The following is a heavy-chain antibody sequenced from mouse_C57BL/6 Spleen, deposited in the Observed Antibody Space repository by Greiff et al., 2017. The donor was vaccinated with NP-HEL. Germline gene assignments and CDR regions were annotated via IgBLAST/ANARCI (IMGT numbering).Heavy chain of an antibody. CDR1: GYTFTSYW. CDR2: IYPGSGST. D-gene: IGHD1-1*01. Sequence: QVQLQQPGAELVKPGASVKMSCKASGYTFTSYWITWVKQRPGQGLEWIGDIYPGSGSTNYNEKFKSKATLTVDTSSSTAYMQLSSLTSEDSAVYYCARGGITTVVAPYYFDDWGQGTTLTVSS. V-gene: IGHV1-55*01. J-gene: IGHJ2*01. CDR3: ARGGITTVVAPYYFDD.